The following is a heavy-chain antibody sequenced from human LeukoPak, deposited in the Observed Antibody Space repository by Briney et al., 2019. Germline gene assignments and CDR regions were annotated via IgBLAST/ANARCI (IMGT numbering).Heavy chain of an antibody. V-gene: IGHV3-9*01. Sequence: GRSLRLSCAASGFTFVDYARHWVRQAPGKGLEWVSGISWNSGSIGYADSVKGRFTISRDNAKNSLYLQMNSLRAEDTALYYCAKDEDVNSSRRGLWLSRFGSNNLFQHWGQGTLVTVSS. CDR3: AKDEDVNSSRRGLWLSRFGSNNLFQH. CDR2: ISWNSGSI. J-gene: IGHJ1*01. CDR1: GFTFVDYA. D-gene: IGHD6-19*01.